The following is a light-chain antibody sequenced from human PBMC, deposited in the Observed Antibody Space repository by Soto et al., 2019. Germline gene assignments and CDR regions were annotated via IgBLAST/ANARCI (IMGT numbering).Light chain of an antibody. CDR2: GAS. V-gene: IGKV3-20*01. Sequence: EIVLTQSPGTLSLSPGERATLSCRASPSVSSSYLAWYQQKPVQAPRLLIYGASSRATGIPDRFSGSGSGTDFTLTISSLEPEDFAVYYCQQYGSSQSFGQGTKVEIK. CDR1: PSVSSSY. CDR3: QQYGSSQS. J-gene: IGKJ1*01.